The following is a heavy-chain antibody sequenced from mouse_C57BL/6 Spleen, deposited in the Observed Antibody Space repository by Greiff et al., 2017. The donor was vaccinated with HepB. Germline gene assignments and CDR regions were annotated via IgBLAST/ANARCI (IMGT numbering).Heavy chain of an antibody. V-gene: IGHV5-6*01. CDR1: GFTFSSYG. CDR2: ISSGGSYT. J-gene: IGHJ2*01. D-gene: IGHD4-1*01. Sequence: DVHLVESGGDLVKPGGSLKLSCAASGFTFSSYGMSWVRQTPDKRLEWVATISSGGSYTYYPDSVKGRFTISRDNANNTLYLQMSSLKSEDTAMYYCARQATGNYFDYWGQSTTLTVSS. CDR3: ARQATGNYFDY.